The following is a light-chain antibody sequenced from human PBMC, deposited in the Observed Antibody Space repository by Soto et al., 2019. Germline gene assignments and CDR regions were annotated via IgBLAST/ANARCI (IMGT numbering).Light chain of an antibody. CDR1: QTISTY. Sequence: EVVLTQSPATLSLSPGERATLSCRASQTISTYLAWYQQKHGQSPRLLISDASNRATGIPARFSGSGTGTDFTLTSSSLEPEDFVVYYCQQRSNWPPTFGQGTKLEIK. CDR3: QQRSNWPPT. J-gene: IGKJ2*01. V-gene: IGKV3-11*01. CDR2: DAS.